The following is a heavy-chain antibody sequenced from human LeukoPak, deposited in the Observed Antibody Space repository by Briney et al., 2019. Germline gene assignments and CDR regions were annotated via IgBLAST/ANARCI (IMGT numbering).Heavy chain of an antibody. V-gene: IGHV3-7*03. J-gene: IGHJ6*04. D-gene: IGHD2-21*02. CDR3: ARDEGVTGYYGMDV. Sequence: GGSLRLSCAASRFTFSSYWMSWVRQAPGKGLEWVANIRQDGGEIYYVDSVKGRFTISRDNAKNSLYLQMNSLRAEDTAEYYCARDEGVTGYYGMDVWGKGTTVTVSP. CDR2: IRQDGGEI. CDR1: RFTFSSYW.